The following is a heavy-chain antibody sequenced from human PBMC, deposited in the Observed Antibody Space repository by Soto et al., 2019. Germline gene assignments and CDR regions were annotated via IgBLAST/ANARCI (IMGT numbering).Heavy chain of an antibody. CDR3: ARTRFSDAFDI. D-gene: IGHD3-10*01. V-gene: IGHV6-1*01. CDR2: TYYRSKWYN. CDR1: GDSVSSNSAG. J-gene: IGHJ3*02. Sequence: SQTLSLTCGISGDSVSSNSAGWNWIRQSPSRGLEWLGRTYYRSKWYNDYAVSVKSRITINPDTSKNQFSLQLNSVTPEDTAVYYCARTRFSDAFDIWGQGTMVTVSS.